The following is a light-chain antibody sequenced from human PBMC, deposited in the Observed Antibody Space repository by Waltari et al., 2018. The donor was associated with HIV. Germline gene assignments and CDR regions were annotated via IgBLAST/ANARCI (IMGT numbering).Light chain of an antibody. CDR1: NIEIKS. J-gene: IGLJ2*01. CDR2: YDS. Sequence: SSLLTQIPSVSVAPGQTARITCGGTNIEIKSVNWYQQQQGQAPLLVIYYDSDRPSGNPERFSGSNSGNTATLTISRVGDGDEADYYCQVWDSSSDHVLFGGGTRLTVL. CDR3: QVWDSSSDHVL. V-gene: IGLV3-21*04.